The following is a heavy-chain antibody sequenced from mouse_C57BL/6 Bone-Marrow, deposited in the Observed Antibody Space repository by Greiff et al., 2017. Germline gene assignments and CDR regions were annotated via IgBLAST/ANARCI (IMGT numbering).Heavy chain of an antibody. CDR2: IYTRSGNT. CDR1: GYTFTSYG. J-gene: IGHJ1*03. Sequence: QVQLKQSGAELARPGASVTLSCKASGYTFTSYGISWVKQRTGQGLEWIGEIYTRSGNTYYNEKFKGNATLTADKSSSTAYMELRSLTSEDAAVYFCANYYGSSYWYFDVWGTGTTVTVSS. D-gene: IGHD1-1*01. V-gene: IGHV1-81*01. CDR3: ANYYGSSYWYFDV.